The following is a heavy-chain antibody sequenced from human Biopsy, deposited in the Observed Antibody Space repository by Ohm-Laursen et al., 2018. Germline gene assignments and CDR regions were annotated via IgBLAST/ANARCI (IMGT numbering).Heavy chain of an antibody. CDR2: IIAVSGLV. D-gene: IGHD3-3*01. V-gene: IGHV1-69*10. Sequence: ASVKVSCKASGGTFSNYAISWVRQAPGEGLEWMGGIIAVSGLVNYAPKFQGRVSIAADKSTTTAYMELSNLKSEDTAVYYCATPFQYYDSWGGYPPFDHWGQGTLVTVSS. CDR1: GGTFSNYA. CDR3: ATPFQYYDSWGGYPPFDH. J-gene: IGHJ4*02.